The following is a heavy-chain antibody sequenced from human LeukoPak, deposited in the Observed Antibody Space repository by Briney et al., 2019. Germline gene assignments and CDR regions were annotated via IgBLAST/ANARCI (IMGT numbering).Heavy chain of an antibody. CDR3: AKAVVIVPTATPFDY. Sequence: GGSLRLSCAASGFTFRTYGMHWVRQAPGKGLEWVAVVRYDGGNKHYADSVKGRFTISRDNSKNTLYMQMNSLRAEDTAVYYCAKAVVIVPTATPFDYWGQGTLVTVSS. J-gene: IGHJ4*02. V-gene: IGHV3-30*02. D-gene: IGHD2-2*01. CDR1: GFTFRTYG. CDR2: VRYDGGNK.